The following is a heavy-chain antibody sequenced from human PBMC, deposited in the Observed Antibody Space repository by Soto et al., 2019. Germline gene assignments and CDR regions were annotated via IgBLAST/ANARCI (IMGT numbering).Heavy chain of an antibody. CDR1: GYTFTSYD. D-gene: IGHD7-27*01. CDR2: VNPNSGNT. Sequence: ASVKVSCKASGYTFTSYDINWVRQATGQGLEWMGWVNPNSGNTGYAQKFQGRVTMTRNTSISTAYMELSSLRPEDTAVYYCARGQSGYYYYGMDVWGQGTTVTVSS. CDR3: ARGQSGYYYYGMDV. V-gene: IGHV1-8*01. J-gene: IGHJ6*02.